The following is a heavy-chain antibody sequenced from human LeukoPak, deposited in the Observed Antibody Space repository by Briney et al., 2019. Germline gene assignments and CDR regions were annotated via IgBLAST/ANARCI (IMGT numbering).Heavy chain of an antibody. Sequence: GASVKVSCKASGGTFSSYAISWVRQAPGQGLEWMGGIIPIFGTANYAQKFQGRVTITTDESTSTAYMELSSLRSEDTAVYYCASVLYSVGWYFDYWGQGTLVTVSS. CDR1: GGTFSSYA. D-gene: IGHD6-19*01. J-gene: IGHJ4*02. CDR3: ASVLYSVGWYFDY. CDR2: IIPIFGTA. V-gene: IGHV1-69*05.